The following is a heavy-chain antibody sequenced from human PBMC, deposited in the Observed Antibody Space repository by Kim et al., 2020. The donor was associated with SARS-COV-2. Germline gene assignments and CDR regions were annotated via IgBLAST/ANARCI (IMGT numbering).Heavy chain of an antibody. D-gene: IGHD2-15*01. CDR2: IDPRSGAT. CDR3: TRGFCSRADCPARQSSNYGLDV. V-gene: IGHV1-2*02. CDR1: GYTFTGYY. J-gene: IGHJ6*02. Sequence: ASVKVSCKAFGYTFTGYYIHWVRQAPGQGLEWMGWIDPRSGATNSAHKFQGRVSMTRDTSITTAYMELSDLTSDDTALYSCTRGFCSRADCPARQSSNYGLDVWGQGCAVTISS.